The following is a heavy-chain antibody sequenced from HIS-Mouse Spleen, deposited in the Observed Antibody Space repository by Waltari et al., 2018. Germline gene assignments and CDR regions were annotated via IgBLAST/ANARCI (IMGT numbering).Heavy chain of an antibody. Sequence: QVQLVESGGGVVQPGRSLRLPWSASGFTFRSSGMHWVRLAPGKGLEWVAVIWYDGSNKYYADSVKGRFTISRDNSKNTLYLQMNSLRAEDTAVYYCAKGGLMVYAIGDYWGQGTLVTVSS. CDR1: GFTFRSSG. J-gene: IGHJ4*02. V-gene: IGHV3-33*06. CDR2: IWYDGSNK. D-gene: IGHD2-8*01. CDR3: AKGGLMVYAIGDY.